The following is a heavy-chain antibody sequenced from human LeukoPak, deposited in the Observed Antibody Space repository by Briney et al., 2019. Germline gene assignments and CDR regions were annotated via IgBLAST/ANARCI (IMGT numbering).Heavy chain of an antibody. D-gene: IGHD3-22*01. CDR3: ARGDYYDSSGPCDY. CDR2: INPNSGGT. J-gene: IGHJ4*02. V-gene: IGHV1-2*04. Sequence: ASVKVSCKASGYTVTGYYMHWVRQAPGQGLEWMGWINPNSGGTNYAQKFQGWVTMTRDTSISTAYMELSRLRSDDTAVYYCARGDYYDSSGPCDYWGQGTLVTVSS. CDR1: GYTVTGYY.